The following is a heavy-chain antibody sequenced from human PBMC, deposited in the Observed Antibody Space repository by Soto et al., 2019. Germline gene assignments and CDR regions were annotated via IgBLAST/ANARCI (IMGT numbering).Heavy chain of an antibody. CDR2: ISSGSTTI. D-gene: IGHD3-22*01. CDR1: EFTFNSYS. V-gene: IGHV3-48*01. CDR3: ARDPTYDSSGYYQYRLYFDH. Sequence: EVQLVESGGGLVQPGGSLRLSCAASEFTFNSYSMNWVRQAPGKGLEWISYISSGSTTIYYADSVQGRFTISRDNAKNSLYLQMNSLRAEDTAVYYCARDPTYDSSGYYQYRLYFDHWGQGTLVTVSS. J-gene: IGHJ4*02.